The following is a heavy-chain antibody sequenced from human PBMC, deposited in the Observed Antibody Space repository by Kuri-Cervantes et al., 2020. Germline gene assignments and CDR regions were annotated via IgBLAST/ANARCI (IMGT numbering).Heavy chain of an antibody. CDR3: AKDRRGNWNYVGFSDY. J-gene: IGHJ4*02. D-gene: IGHD1-7*01. CDR2: ISSSSSTI. CDR1: GFTFSSYS. Sequence: GGSLRLSCAASGFTFSSYSMNWVRQAPGKGLEWVSYISSSSSTIYYADSVKGRFTISRDSSKNTLFLQMNSQRAEDTAVYYCAKDRRGNWNYVGFSDYWGQGTLVTVSS. V-gene: IGHV3-48*01.